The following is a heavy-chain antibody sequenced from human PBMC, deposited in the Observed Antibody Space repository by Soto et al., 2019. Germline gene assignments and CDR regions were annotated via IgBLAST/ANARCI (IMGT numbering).Heavy chain of an antibody. V-gene: IGHV4-59*12. Sequence: SETLSLTCTVSGGSISSYYWSWIRQPPGKGLEWIGYIYYSGSTNYNPSLKSRVTISVDTSKNQFSLKLSSVTAADTAVYYCARIIPLRQKGGGYFDYWGQGTLVTVSS. J-gene: IGHJ4*02. CDR3: ARIIPLRQKGGGYFDY. CDR1: GGSISSYY. CDR2: IYYSGST. D-gene: IGHD2-21*01.